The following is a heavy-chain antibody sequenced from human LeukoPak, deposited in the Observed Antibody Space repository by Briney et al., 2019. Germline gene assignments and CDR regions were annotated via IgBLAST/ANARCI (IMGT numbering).Heavy chain of an antibody. CDR2: INSDGSST. CDR1: GFTFSSYW. D-gene: IGHD3-3*01. CDR3: ARDQPTYYDFWSGYYNHMDV. J-gene: IGHJ6*03. Sequence: GRSLRLSCAASGFTFSSYWMHWVRQAPGKGLVWVSRINSDGSSTSYADSVKGRFTISRDNAKNTLYLQMNSLRAEDTAVYYCARDQPTYYDFWSGYYNHMDVWGKGTTVTVSS. V-gene: IGHV3-74*01.